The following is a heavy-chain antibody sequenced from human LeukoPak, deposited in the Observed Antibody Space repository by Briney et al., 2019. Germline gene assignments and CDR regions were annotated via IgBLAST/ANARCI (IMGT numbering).Heavy chain of an antibody. CDR1: EFIFSDYA. CDR3: AKFEGATIPGWFNDY. D-gene: IGHD6-19*01. CDR2: IDKTTYPT. Sequence: GGSLRLSCAASEFIFSDYAMGWVRQVPGKGLEWVSTIDKTTYPTFYADSVKGRFTISRDNSKNTLYLQMNSLRTEDTAVYFCAKFEGATIPGWFNDYWGQGILVTVSS. J-gene: IGHJ4*02. V-gene: IGHV3-23*05.